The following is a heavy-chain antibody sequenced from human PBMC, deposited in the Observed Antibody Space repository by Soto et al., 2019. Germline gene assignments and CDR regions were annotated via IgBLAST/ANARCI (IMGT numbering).Heavy chain of an antibody. D-gene: IGHD4-17*01. J-gene: IGHJ4*02. CDR1: GFTFSSYG. V-gene: IGHV3-30*18. Sequence: AGGSLRLSCAASGFTFSSYGMHWVRQAPGKGLEWVAVISYDGSNKYYADSVKGRFTISRDNSKNTLYLQMNSLRAEDTAVYYCAKDRAPGDYDTLDYWGQGTLVTVSS. CDR2: ISYDGSNK. CDR3: AKDRAPGDYDTLDY.